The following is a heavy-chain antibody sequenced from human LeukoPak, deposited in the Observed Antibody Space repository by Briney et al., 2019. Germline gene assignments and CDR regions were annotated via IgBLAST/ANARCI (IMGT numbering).Heavy chain of an antibody. Sequence: GGSLRLSCAASGFTFSSYAMHWVRQAPGKGLEWVAVISYDGSNKYCADSVKGRFTISRDNSKNTLYLQMNSLRAEDTAVYYCARASYSSSWPNWFDPWGQGTLVTVSS. J-gene: IGHJ5*02. CDR3: ARASYSSSWPNWFDP. D-gene: IGHD6-13*01. CDR2: ISYDGSNK. CDR1: GFTFSSYA. V-gene: IGHV3-30*04.